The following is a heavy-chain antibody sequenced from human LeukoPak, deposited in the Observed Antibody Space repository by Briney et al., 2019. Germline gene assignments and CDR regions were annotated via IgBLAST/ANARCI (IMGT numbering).Heavy chain of an antibody. CDR1: GFTFSSYV. CDR3: AREGNNYNTGGPEDYFDY. CDR2: ISYDGSSK. D-gene: IGHD2-8*02. J-gene: IGHJ4*02. Sequence: GGSLRLSCAVSGFTFSSYVLHWVRQAPGKGLEWVAVISYDGSSKYYADSVKGRFTISRDYSKNTLYLQMNSLRAEDTAVYYCAREGNNYNTGGPEDYFDYWGQGTLVTVSS. V-gene: IGHV3-30-3*01.